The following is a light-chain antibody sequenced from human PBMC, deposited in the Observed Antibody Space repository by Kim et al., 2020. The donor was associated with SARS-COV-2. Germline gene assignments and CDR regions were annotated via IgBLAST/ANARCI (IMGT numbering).Light chain of an antibody. Sequence: DIQMTQSPSTLSASVGDRVTITCRASQSISSWLTWYQQKPGKAPKFLIYDASSLESGVPSRFSGSRSGTEFTLTISSLQPDDFATYYCQQYNGYPFTFGGGTKLDIK. CDR2: DAS. V-gene: IGKV1-5*01. J-gene: IGKJ4*01. CDR3: QQYNGYPFT. CDR1: QSISSW.